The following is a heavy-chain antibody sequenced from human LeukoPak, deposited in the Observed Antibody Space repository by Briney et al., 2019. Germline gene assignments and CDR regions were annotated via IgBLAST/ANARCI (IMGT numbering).Heavy chain of an antibody. D-gene: IGHD5-12*01. J-gene: IGHJ4*02. V-gene: IGHV3-30*18. CDR1: GFKFNTYG. CDR2: ISYDGNNE. Sequence: QTGGSLRLSCAASGFKFNTYGIHWVRQAPGKGLDWVALISYDGNNEYYADSVKGRFTISRDNSKNTVYLQMNSLRIEDTAVYYCAKVVDIVATNLIDYWGQGTLVTVSS. CDR3: AKVVDIVATNLIDY.